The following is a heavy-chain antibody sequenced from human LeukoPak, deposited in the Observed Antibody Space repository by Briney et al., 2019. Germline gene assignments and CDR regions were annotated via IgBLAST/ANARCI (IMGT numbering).Heavy chain of an antibody. CDR3: AGDPRLDGDPPDY. D-gene: IGHD4-17*01. J-gene: IGHJ4*02. CDR2: IWYDGSNK. V-gene: IGHV3-33*01. Sequence: GRSLRLSCAASGLTFRSYGVHWVRQAPGKGLEWVAVIWYDGSNKFYGDSVKGRFTISRDNSKNTLYLQMNSLRAEDTAVYYCAGDPRLDGDPPDYWGQGTLVTVSS. CDR1: GLTFRSYG.